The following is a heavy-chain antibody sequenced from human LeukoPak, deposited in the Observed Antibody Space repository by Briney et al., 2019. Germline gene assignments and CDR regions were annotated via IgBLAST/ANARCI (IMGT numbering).Heavy chain of an antibody. Sequence: SGPTLVNPTQTLTLTCTFSRFSLSTSGMRVSWIRQPPRKALEWLARIDWDDDKFYSTSLKTRLTISKDTSKNQVVLTMTNMDPVDTATYYCARTPYCGGDCYVDYWGQGTLVTVSS. V-gene: IGHV2-70*04. CDR2: IDWDDDK. D-gene: IGHD2-21*02. CDR3: ARTPYCGGDCYVDY. J-gene: IGHJ4*02. CDR1: RFSLSTSGMR.